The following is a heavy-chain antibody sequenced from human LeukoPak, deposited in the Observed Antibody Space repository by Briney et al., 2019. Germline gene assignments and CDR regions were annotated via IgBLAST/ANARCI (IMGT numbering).Heavy chain of an antibody. J-gene: IGHJ4*02. CDR3: ARTNGYSPTSSDY. CDR1: GYTFTAYY. CDR2: INPNSGST. V-gene: IGHV1-2*02. D-gene: IGHD5-24*01. Sequence: VASVKVSCQASGYTFTAYYMHWVRQAPGQGLEWVGWINPNSGSTNDAQKFQGRVIMTRDTSISTAHMELSRLRSDDAAVYYCARTNGYSPTSSDYWGQGTLVTASS.